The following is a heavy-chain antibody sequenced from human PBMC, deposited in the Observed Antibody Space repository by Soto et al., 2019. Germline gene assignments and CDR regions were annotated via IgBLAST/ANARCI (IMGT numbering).Heavy chain of an antibody. CDR1: GFTFDDYA. CDR3: AKSQSPMVRGVIEAFDF. CDR2: VNWNGGST. J-gene: IGHJ4*02. D-gene: IGHD3-10*01. V-gene: IGHV3-20*04. Sequence: EVQLVESGGGVVRPGGSLRLCCVASGFTFDDYAMSWVRQVPGKGLEWDSGVNWNGGSTQYADSVNGRCTISRDNAKSSLYLQMNSLRDEDTAFYYCAKSQSPMVRGVIEAFDFWGQGTLVTVSS.